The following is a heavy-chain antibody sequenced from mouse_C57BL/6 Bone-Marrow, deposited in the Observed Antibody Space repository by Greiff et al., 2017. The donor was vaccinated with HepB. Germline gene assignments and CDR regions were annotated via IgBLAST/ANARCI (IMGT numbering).Heavy chain of an antibody. V-gene: IGHV5-9-1*02. CDR2: ISSGGDYI. CDR1: GFTFSSYA. J-gene: IGHJ3*01. D-gene: IGHD1-1*01. Sequence: EVQRVESGEGLVKPGGSLKLPCAASGFTFSSYAMSWVRQTPEKRLEWVAYISSGGDYIYYADTVKGRFTISRDNARNTRYLQMSSLKSEDTAMYYCTRDNRYGSSPWFAYWGQGTLVTVSA. CDR3: TRDNRYGSSPWFAY.